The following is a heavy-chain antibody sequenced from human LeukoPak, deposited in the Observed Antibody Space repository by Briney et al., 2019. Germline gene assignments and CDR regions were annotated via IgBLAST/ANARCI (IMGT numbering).Heavy chain of an antibody. D-gene: IGHD6-19*01. CDR1: GYSISSGYY. V-gene: IGHV4-38-2*02. CDR2: ISHRGNS. CDR3: VRDTNAVAGSIGFYSYSYYYMDV. Sequence: PSETLSLTCTVSGYSISSGYYWGWIRQPPGEGLEWIGSISHRGNSHYNPSLKSRVSISLDTSKNQFSLKLNSVTAADTAVYYCVRDTNAVAGSIGFYSYSYYYMDVWGKGTTVNVS. J-gene: IGHJ6*03.